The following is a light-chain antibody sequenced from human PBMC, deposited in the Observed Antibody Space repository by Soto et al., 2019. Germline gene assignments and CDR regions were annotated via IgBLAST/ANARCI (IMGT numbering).Light chain of an antibody. CDR1: QSVNRRA. V-gene: IGKV3-20*01. CDR2: TIS. CDR3: QQYYNSRP. Sequence: IVVTQAPGTLSLSPGEKATLSCRASQSVNRRALAWYQQKPVQAPRLLISTISNRATGIPDRFRCSGSGADFTLTISRLAPEDFAVYYCQQYYNSRPFGQGTKVEIK. J-gene: IGKJ1*01.